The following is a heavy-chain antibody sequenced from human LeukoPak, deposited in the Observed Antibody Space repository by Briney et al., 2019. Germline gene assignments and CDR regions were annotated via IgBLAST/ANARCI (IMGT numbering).Heavy chain of an antibody. CDR1: GFTFSSYW. J-gene: IGHJ6*03. V-gene: IGHV3-7*01. Sequence: GGSLRLSCAASGFTFSSYWMSWVRQAPGKGLEWVANIKQDGSEKYYVDSVKGRFTISRDNAKNSLYLQMNSLRAEDTAVYYCARSSDDFWSGSLNYYYYYMDVWGKGTTVTVSS. CDR2: IKQDGSEK. D-gene: IGHD3-3*01. CDR3: ARSSDDFWSGSLNYYYYYMDV.